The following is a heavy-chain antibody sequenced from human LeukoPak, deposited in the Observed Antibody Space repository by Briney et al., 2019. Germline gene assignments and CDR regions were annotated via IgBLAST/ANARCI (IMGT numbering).Heavy chain of an antibody. J-gene: IGHJ4*02. D-gene: IGHD1-26*01. CDR3: AREDIVGATPTLSH. V-gene: IGHV4-59*01. Sequence: SETLSLTCTVSGGSISSYYWSWIRQPPGKGLEWIGYIYYSGSTNYNPSLKSRVTISVDTSKNQFSLKLSSVTAADTAVYYCAREDIVGATPTLSHWGQGTLVTVSS. CDR1: GGSISSYY. CDR2: IYYSGST.